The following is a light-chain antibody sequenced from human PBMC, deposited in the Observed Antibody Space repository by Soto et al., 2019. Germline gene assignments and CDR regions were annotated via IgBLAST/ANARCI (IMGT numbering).Light chain of an antibody. CDR1: QSVSSSY. J-gene: IGKJ1*01. Sequence: EIVLTQSPGTLSLSPGERATLSCRASQSVSSSYLAWYQQKPGQAPRLLIYGASSRATGIPDRFSGSGSGTAFTLTISRLEPEDFEVYYCHQYGSSPTTLGQGTKVDIK. CDR3: HQYGSSPTT. CDR2: GAS. V-gene: IGKV3-20*01.